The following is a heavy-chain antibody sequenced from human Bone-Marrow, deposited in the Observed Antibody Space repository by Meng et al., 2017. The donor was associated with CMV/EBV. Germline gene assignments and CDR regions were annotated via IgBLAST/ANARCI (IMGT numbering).Heavy chain of an antibody. V-gene: IGHV3-30-3*01. CDR2: ISYDGSNK. D-gene: IGHD2-2*01. CDR3: ARDHCSSTSCYRDAFDI. J-gene: IGHJ3*02. CDR1: GFTFSSYA. Sequence: GESLKISCAASGFTFSSYAMHWVRQAPGKGLEWVAVISYDGSNKYYADSVKGRFTISRDNSKNTLYLQMNSLRAEDTAVYYCARDHCSSTSCYRDAFDIWGQGTMVTVSS.